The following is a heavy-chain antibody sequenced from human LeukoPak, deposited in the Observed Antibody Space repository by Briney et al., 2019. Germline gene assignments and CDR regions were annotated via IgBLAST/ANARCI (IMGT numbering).Heavy chain of an antibody. V-gene: IGHV3-43D*03. J-gene: IGHJ4*02. D-gene: IGHD2-21*01. Sequence: TGGSLRLSCAASGFTFDDYAMHWVRHAPGKGLEWVSLITWDGGSTYYADSVRGRFIISRDNSKKSLYLQMNSLRAEDTALYYCTNGGDYGYYFDYWGQGTLVTVSS. CDR1: GFTFDDYA. CDR2: ITWDGGST. CDR3: TNGGDYGYYFDY.